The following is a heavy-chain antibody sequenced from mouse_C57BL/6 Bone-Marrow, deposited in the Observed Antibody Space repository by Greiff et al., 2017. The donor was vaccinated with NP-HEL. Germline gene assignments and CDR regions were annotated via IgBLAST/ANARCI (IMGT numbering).Heavy chain of an antibody. CDR1: GFNIKNTY. CDR3: ARWGTTVVAPYYYAMDY. Sequence: EVQLQQSVAELVRPGASVKLSCTASGFNIKNTYMHWVKQRPEQGLEWIGRIDPANGNTKYAPKFQGKATITADTSSNTAYLQLSSLTSEDTAIYYCARWGTTVVAPYYYAMDYWGQGTSVTVSS. CDR2: IDPANGNT. J-gene: IGHJ4*01. V-gene: IGHV14-3*01. D-gene: IGHD1-1*01.